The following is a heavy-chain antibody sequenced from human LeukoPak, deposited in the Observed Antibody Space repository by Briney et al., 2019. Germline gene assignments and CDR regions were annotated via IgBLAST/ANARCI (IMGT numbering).Heavy chain of an antibody. V-gene: IGHV3-23*01. Sequence: GGSLRLSCAASGFTFSSYAMSWVRQAPGKGLEWVSAISGSGGSTYYAYSVKGRFTISRDNSKNTLYLQMNSLRAEDTAVYYCAKDPGPRLRDNWFDPWGQGTLVTVSS. J-gene: IGHJ5*02. CDR2: ISGSGGST. CDR3: AKDPGPRLRDNWFDP. D-gene: IGHD4-17*01. CDR1: GFTFSSYA.